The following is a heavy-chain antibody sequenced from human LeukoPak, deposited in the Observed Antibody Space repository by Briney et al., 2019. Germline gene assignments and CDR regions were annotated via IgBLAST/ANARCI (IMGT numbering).Heavy chain of an antibody. J-gene: IGHJ4*02. CDR3: ARDKYGDHFDY. CDR2: IYYSGST. CDR1: GGSISSSSYY. V-gene: IGHV4-39*07. D-gene: IGHD4-17*01. Sequence: SETLSLTCTVSGGSISSSSYYWGWIRQPPGKGLEWIGSIYYSGSTYYNPSLKSRVTISVDTSKNQFSLKLSSVTAADTAVYYCARDKYGDHFDYWGQGTLVTVSS.